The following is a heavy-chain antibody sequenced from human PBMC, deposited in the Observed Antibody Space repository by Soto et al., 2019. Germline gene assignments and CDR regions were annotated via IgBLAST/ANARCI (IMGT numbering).Heavy chain of an antibody. J-gene: IGHJ1*01. CDR3: ARVYPSGVVTAALDYLQH. CDR1: GGTFSSYA. Sequence: QVKLVQSVAEVKKHGSSVKVSCKASGGTFSSYAISWVQQAPGQGLEWMGEIIPIFGTANYAQKFQGRVTITADESTSTAYMELGSLRSEETAVYYCARVYPSGVVTAALDYLQHCGQGTLVTVAS. CDR2: IIPIFGTA. D-gene: IGHD2-21*02. V-gene: IGHV1-69*01.